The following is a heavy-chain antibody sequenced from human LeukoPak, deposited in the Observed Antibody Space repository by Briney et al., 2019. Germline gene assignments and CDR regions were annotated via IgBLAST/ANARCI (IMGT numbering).Heavy chain of an antibody. CDR1: GGSFSGYY. CDR3: ARGRNVVVVPAAVPHDAFDI. V-gene: IGHV4-34*01. Sequence: SETLPLTCAVYGGSFSGYYWSWIRQPPGKGLEWIGEINHSGSTNYNPSLKSRVTISVDTSKNQFSLKLSSVTAADTAVYYCARGRNVVVVPAAVPHDAFDIWGQGTMVTVSS. D-gene: IGHD2-2*02. CDR2: INHSGST. J-gene: IGHJ3*02.